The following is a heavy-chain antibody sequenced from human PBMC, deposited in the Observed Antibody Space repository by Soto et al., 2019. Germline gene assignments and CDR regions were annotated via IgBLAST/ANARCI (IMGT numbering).Heavy chain of an antibody. CDR3: ARGRAVDY. Sequence: GSTNYNPSLKSRVTISVDTSKNQFSLKLSSVTAADTAVYYCARGRAVDYWGQGTLVTVSS. CDR2: GST. D-gene: IGHD3-10*01. V-gene: IGHV4-59*09. J-gene: IGHJ4*02.